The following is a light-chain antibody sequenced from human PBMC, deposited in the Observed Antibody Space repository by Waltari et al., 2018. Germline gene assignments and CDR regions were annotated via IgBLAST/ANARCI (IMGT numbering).Light chain of an antibody. Sequence: DIQMTQSPSSLSASVGDRVTITCRASQGISNSLAWYQQKLGKAPKLLLYAASSLESGVPARFSGSGSGTNYTLTISSLQPEDFATYYCQQYYSTPKWTFGQGTKVEIK. CDR1: QGISNS. CDR2: AAS. CDR3: QQYYSTPKWT. V-gene: IGKV1-NL1*01. J-gene: IGKJ1*01.